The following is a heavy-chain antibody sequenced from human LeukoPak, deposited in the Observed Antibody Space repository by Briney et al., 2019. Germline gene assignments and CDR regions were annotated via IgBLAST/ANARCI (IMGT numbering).Heavy chain of an antibody. D-gene: IGHD5-18*01. CDR2: IYYSKNT. CDR3: VSHRGFSYGYFEY. J-gene: IGHJ4*02. Sequence: SETLSLTCTVSGGSLSSSIAYWGWIRQPPGKGLEWIGSIYYSKNTYYNPSLKSRVTISADTSKNQFSLTLGSVSATDTAVFYCVSHRGFSYGYFEYWGQGTLGTVSS. CDR1: GGSLSSSIAY. V-gene: IGHV4-39*01.